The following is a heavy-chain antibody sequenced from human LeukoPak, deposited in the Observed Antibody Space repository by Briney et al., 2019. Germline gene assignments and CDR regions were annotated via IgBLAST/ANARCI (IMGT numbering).Heavy chain of an antibody. Sequence: GGSLRLSCAASGFTFSSYWMSWVRQAPGKRLQRVANIKQDGTEKYYVDSVKGRFTISRANAKNSLYLQMNSLRAEDTAVYYCARGGLYSSSSYYYYMDVWGKGTTVTVSS. CDR1: GFTFSSYW. V-gene: IGHV3-7*01. D-gene: IGHD6-6*01. J-gene: IGHJ6*03. CDR2: IKQDGTEK. CDR3: ARGGLYSSSSYYYYMDV.